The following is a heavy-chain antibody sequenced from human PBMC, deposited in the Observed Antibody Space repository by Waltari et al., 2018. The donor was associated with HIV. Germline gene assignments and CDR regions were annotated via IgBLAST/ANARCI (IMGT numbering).Heavy chain of an antibody. D-gene: IGHD2-2*01. CDR2: INPNSGGT. J-gene: IGHJ6*02. V-gene: IGHV1-2*06. CDR3: ARANIVVVPAATTYYYYYYGMDV. Sequence: QVQLVQSGAEVKKPGASVKVSCKASGYTFTGYYMHWVRQAPGQGLEWMGRINPNSGGTNYEQKFQGRVTMTRDTSISTAYMELSRLRSDDTAVYYCARANIVVVPAATTYYYYYYGMDVWGQGTTVTVSS. CDR1: GYTFTGYY.